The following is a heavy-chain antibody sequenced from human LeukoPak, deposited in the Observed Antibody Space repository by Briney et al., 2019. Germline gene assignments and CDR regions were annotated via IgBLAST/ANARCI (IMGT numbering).Heavy chain of an antibody. CDR1: GYTFATYG. V-gene: IGHV1-18*01. Sequence: GASVKVSCKASGYTFATYGISWVRQAPGQGLEGMGWIRAYNGNTNYAQKFHGRVTITTDTSTNKANIALKSHRSTDTAVSYSPRDTAPNDSRGYPDDYWGEGGLLSVCS. D-gene: IGHD3-22*01. J-gene: IGHJ4*02. CDR3: PRDTAPNDSRGYPDDY. CDR2: IRAYNGNT.